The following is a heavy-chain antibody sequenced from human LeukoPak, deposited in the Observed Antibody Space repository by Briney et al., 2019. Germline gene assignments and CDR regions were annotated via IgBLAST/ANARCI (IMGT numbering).Heavy chain of an antibody. J-gene: IGHJ4*02. CDR3: ARGRGGSDHPFDC. Sequence: PSETLSLTYSVSGGSISCGGYSWSWIRQHPGKGLEWIGYIYYSGSTFYNPSLKSRVSISVDTSKNQFSLKLNSVTAADTAVYYCARGRGGSDHPFDCWGQGTLVTVSS. D-gene: IGHD2-15*01. CDR1: GGSISCGGYS. CDR2: IYYSGST. V-gene: IGHV4-31*03.